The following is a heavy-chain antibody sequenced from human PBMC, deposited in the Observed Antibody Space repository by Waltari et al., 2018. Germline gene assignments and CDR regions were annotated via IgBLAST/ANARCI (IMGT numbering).Heavy chain of an antibody. V-gene: IGHV1-2*02. CDR3: ASDSGGLHLGELSFPVGY. J-gene: IGHJ4*02. Sequence: QVQLVQSGAEVKKPGASVKVSCKASGYTFTGYYMHWVRQAPGQGLEWMGWINPNSGGTNYAQKFKGRVTMTRDTSISTAYMELSRLRSDDTAVYYCASDSGGLHLGELSFPVGYWGQGTLVTVSS. CDR1: GYTFTGYY. CDR2: INPNSGGT. D-gene: IGHD3-16*02.